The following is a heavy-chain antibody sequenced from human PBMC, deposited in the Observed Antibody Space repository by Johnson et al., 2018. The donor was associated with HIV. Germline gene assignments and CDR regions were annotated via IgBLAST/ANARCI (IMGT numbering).Heavy chain of an antibody. CDR2: ISYDGSNQ. V-gene: IGHV3-30*04. CDR3: AAYYDFWSGSYTSGFDI. J-gene: IGHJ3*02. Sequence: QMQLVESGGGVVQPVRSLRLSCAASGFTFSSYAMHWVRQAPGKGLEWVAVISYDGSNQYYADSVKGRFTISRDNSKNTVFLQMNSLRPEDTAMYYCAAYYDFWSGSYTSGFDIWGQGTMVTVSS. D-gene: IGHD3-3*01. CDR1: GFTFSSYA.